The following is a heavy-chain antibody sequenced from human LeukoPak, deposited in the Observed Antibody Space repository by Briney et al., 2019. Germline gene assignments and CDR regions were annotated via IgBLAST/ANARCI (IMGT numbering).Heavy chain of an antibody. CDR2: ISSSGSTI. V-gene: IGHV3-48*04. CDR1: GFTFSSYG. CDR3: ARDSRDGYTYFDY. J-gene: IGHJ4*02. D-gene: IGHD5-24*01. Sequence: QPGGSLRLSCAASGFTFSSYGMTWVRQAPGKGLEWVAYISSSGSTIYYADSVKGRFTITRDNAKNSLYLQMNSLRAEDTAVYYCARDSRDGYTYFDYWGQGTLVTVSS.